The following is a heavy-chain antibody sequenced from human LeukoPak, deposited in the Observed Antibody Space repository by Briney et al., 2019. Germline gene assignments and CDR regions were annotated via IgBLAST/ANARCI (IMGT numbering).Heavy chain of an antibody. CDR3: ARHRRDLLYYYYYYGMDV. D-gene: IGHD2/OR15-2a*01. Sequence: PSETLSLTCSVPGGSISSYYWSWIRQPPGRGLEYIGYIYYSGSTNYNPSLKSRVTISVDTSKNQFSLKLSSVTAADTAVYYCARHRRDLLYYYYYYGMDVWGQGTTVTVSS. J-gene: IGHJ6*02. CDR2: IYYSGST. V-gene: IGHV4-59*08. CDR1: GGSISSYY.